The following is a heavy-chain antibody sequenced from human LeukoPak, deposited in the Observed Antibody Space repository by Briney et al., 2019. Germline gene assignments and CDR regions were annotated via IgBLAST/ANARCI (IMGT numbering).Heavy chain of an antibody. Sequence: PSETLSLTCTVFGGSISRYYWTWVRQPPGKGLEWMGYVYYGGSNNFLPSLKRRATISVDTSKNQFSLMLSSVTAAGTAVYYCATGGERSRLIKYWGQGTLVTVSS. CDR3: ATGGERSRLIKY. J-gene: IGHJ4*02. D-gene: IGHD3-16*01. V-gene: IGHV4-59*01. CDR2: VYYGGSN. CDR1: GGSISRYY.